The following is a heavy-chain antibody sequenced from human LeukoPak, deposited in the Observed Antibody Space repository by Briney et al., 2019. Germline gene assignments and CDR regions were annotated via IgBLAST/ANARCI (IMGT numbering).Heavy chain of an antibody. CDR3: ASSYSYPFDAFDI. J-gene: IGHJ3*02. V-gene: IGHV4-4*07. CDR1: GGSISSYY. D-gene: IGHD2-15*01. Sequence: SETLSLTCTVSGGSISSYYWSWIRQPAGKGLEWIGRIYTSGSTNYNPSLKSRVTMSVDTSKNQFSLKLSSVTAADTAVHYCASSYSYPFDAFDIWGQGTMVTVSS. CDR2: IYTSGST.